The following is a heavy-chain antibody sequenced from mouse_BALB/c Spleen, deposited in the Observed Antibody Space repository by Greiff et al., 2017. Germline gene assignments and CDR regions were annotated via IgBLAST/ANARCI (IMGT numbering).Heavy chain of an antibody. Sequence: VQLQQSGAELVRSGASVKLSCTASGFNIKDYYMHWVKQRPEQGLEWIGWIDPENGDTEYAPKFQGKATMTADTSSNTAYLQLSSLTSEDTAVYYFNAPSFTTGFAYWGQGTLVTVSA. CDR3: NAPSFTTGFAY. J-gene: IGHJ3*01. CDR1: GFNIKDYY. D-gene: IGHD2-12*01. CDR2: IDPENGDT. V-gene: IGHV14-4*02.